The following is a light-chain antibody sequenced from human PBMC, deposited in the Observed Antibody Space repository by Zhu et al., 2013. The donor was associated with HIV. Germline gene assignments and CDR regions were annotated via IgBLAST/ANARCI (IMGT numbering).Light chain of an antibody. Sequence: EVVLTQSPVTLSLSPGDRATLSCRASQSLSSTFLAWYQQKRGQAPRLLIYGASSRATGIPDRFSGSGSGTDFTLTISRLEPEDFAVYYCQQYVSTVVTFGGGTQVEIK. CDR2: GAS. CDR1: QSLSSTF. J-gene: IGKJ4*01. CDR3: QQYVSTVVT. V-gene: IGKV3-20*01.